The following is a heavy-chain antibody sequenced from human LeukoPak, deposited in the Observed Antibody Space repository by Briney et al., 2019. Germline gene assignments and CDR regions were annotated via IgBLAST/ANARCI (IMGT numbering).Heavy chain of an antibody. J-gene: IGHJ6*04. V-gene: IGHV3-21*01. D-gene: IGHD5-18*01. Sequence: SGESVPLSCAVSGFTFRSYVMHGLRQPPGKGLAGVSYISRDSAFVYYADSVKGRLTISREYAKTSLYLQMESLRGEDTAVYCCARDDASTARASGMDVWGIGTTVTVSS. CDR3: ARDDASTARASGMDV. CDR1: GFTFRSYV. CDR2: ISRDSAFV.